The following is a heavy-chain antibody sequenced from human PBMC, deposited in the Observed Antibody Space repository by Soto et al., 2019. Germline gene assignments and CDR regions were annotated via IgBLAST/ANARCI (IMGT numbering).Heavy chain of an antibody. CDR2: IKSKTDGETT. CDR3: TTLSITIFGVVLMDV. Sequence: PGGSLRLSCGAAGVNFNNYYISWISQAPGKGLEWVGRIKSKTDGETTDYAAPVKGRFTISRDDSKNTLYLQMNSLKTEDTAVYYCTTLSITIFGVVLMDVWGQGTTVTVSS. V-gene: IGHV3-15*01. J-gene: IGHJ6*02. D-gene: IGHD3-3*01. CDR1: GVNFNNYY.